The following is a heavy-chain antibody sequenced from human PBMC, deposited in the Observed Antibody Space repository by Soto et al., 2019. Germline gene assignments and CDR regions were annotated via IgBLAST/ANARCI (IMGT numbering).Heavy chain of an antibody. CDR3: ARHPERIAQIGWFDP. V-gene: IGHV3-48*01. Sequence: PGASLRLSCAASGFTFSSYSMNWVRQAPGKGLVWVSYFSSNSSTIYYADSVKGRFTISRDNAKNSLYLQMNSLRAEDTAVYYCARHPERIAQIGWFDPWGQGT. J-gene: IGHJ5*02. CDR1: GFTFSSYS. CDR2: FSSNSSTI. D-gene: IGHD6-13*01.